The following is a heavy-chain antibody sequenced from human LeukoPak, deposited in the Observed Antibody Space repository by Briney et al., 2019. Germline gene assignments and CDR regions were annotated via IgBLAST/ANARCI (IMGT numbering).Heavy chain of an antibody. V-gene: IGHV3-74*01. CDR1: EFTISAYW. CDR3: ARENLAAAADY. J-gene: IGHJ4*02. Sequence: PGGSLRLSCAASEFTISAYWMHWVRQAPGKGLVWVSRIRGDGSMTNYADSVKGRFTISRDNAKNTLYLQMNSLRLEDTAVYYCARENLAAAADYWGQGTVVTASS. CDR2: IRGDGSMT. D-gene: IGHD6-25*01.